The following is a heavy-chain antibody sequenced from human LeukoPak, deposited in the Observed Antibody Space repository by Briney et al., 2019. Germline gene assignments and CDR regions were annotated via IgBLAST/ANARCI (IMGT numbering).Heavy chain of an antibody. V-gene: IGHV3-7*01. Sequence: PGGSLRLSCVGSGFTFSTDWMSWVRQAPGQGLEWVANINQGGGDKRYADSVKGRFTISRDNTKNSLYLQMTSLRPDDTAVYYCARDRDGKDYWGRGTLVTVSS. CDR2: INQGGGDK. CDR3: ARDRDGKDY. J-gene: IGHJ4*02. D-gene: IGHD4-17*01. CDR1: GFTFSTDW.